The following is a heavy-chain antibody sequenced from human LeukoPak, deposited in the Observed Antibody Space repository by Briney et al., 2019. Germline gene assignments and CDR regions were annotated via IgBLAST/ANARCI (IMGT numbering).Heavy chain of an antibody. CDR3: AKDAQRGFDYSNSLEY. CDR1: GFTYSHYG. V-gene: IGHV3-33*06. J-gene: IGHJ4*02. Sequence: GGSLRLSCAASGFTYSHYGMRWVRQAPGKGLEWVAVIWSDATEKYYSDAVKGRFTISRDNSRNTLYLQMNSQRGEDTAVYYCAKDAQRGFDYSNSLEYWGQGTLVTVSS. D-gene: IGHD4-11*01. CDR2: IWSDATEK.